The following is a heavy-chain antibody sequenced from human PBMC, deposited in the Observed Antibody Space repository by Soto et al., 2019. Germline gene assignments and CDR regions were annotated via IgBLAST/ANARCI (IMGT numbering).Heavy chain of an antibody. CDR3: ATVSVRGAGKSYFDY. Sequence: GASVKVACNASGFTFTSYASSWVRQAPGQGLEWMGGIIPIFGTANYAQKFQGRVTITADESTSTAYMELSSLRSEETAVYYCATVSVRGAGKSYFDYWGQGTLVTVSS. CDR1: GFTFTSYA. J-gene: IGHJ4*02. V-gene: IGHV1-69*13. CDR2: IIPIFGTA. D-gene: IGHD1-26*01.